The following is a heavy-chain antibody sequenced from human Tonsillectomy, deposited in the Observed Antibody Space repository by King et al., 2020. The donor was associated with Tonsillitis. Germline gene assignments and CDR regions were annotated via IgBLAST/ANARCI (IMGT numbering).Heavy chain of an antibody. D-gene: IGHD6-19*01. CDR3: AKDSGWSEYYYYYNGMDV. CDR1: DFTFSTYG. CDR2: ISYDGSNK. V-gene: IGHV3-30*18. Sequence: QVQLVESGGGVVQPGRSLRLSCAASDFTFSTYGMHWVRQAPGKRLEWVAVISYDGSNKYYAESVKGRFTISRDTSNNTLYLQMNSLRAEDTAVYYCAKDSGWSEYYYYYNGMDVWGQGTTVTVSS. J-gene: IGHJ6*02.